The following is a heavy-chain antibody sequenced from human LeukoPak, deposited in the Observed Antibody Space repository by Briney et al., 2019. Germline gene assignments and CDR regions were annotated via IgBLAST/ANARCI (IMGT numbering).Heavy chain of an antibody. D-gene: IGHD3-22*01. J-gene: IGHJ4*02. V-gene: IGHV3-30*02. CDR1: GFTFSSYG. CDR2: IRYDGSNK. CDR3: AKDSASYYYDSSGYYYGG. Sequence: GGSLRLSCAASGFTFSSYGMHWVHQAPGKGLEWVAFIRYDGSNKYYADSVKGRFTISRDNSKNTLYLQMNSLRAEDTAVYYCAKDSASYYYDSSGYYYGGWGQGTLVTVSS.